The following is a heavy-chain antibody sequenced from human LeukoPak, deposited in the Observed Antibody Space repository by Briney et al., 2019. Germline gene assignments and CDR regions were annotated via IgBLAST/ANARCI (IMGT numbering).Heavy chain of an antibody. CDR3: AKYRPGTYYRGPGMDV. D-gene: IGHD3-10*01. J-gene: IGHJ6*02. CDR2: TGGDGSRT. V-gene: IGHV3-23*01. CDR1: GFTFSSYA. Sequence: GGSLRLSCAASGFTFSSYAMSWVRQAPGKGLEWVSATGGDGSRTFYADFVKGRFTISRDNSKNTLYLRVDSLRAEDTAVYYCAKYRPGTYYRGPGMDVWCQGTTVTVSS.